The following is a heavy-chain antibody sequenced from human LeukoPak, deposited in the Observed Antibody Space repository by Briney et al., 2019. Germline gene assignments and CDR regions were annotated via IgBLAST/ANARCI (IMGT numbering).Heavy chain of an antibody. J-gene: IGHJ4*02. V-gene: IGHV3-9*01. CDR2: ISWNSGII. CDR3: ARDDSSGWCSY. Sequence: GGSLRLSCAASGFNFDDYAMHWVRQAPGKGLEWVSGISWNSGIIGYADSVKGRFTISRDNAKNSLYLQMNSLRAEDTAVYYCARDDSSGWCSYWGQGTLVTVSS. D-gene: IGHD6-19*01. CDR1: GFNFDDYA.